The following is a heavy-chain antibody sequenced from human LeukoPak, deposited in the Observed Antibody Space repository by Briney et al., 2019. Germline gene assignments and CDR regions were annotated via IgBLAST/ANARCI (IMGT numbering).Heavy chain of an antibody. Sequence: GGSLRLSCAVSGFSFSSYAMSWVRQAPGKGLEWVSAISGSGGDTYYADSVKGRFTISRDNSMNTLYLQMNSLRAEDTAVYYCARYPSYYDSSIYYFDYWGQGTLVTVSS. V-gene: IGHV3-23*01. CDR3: ARYPSYYDSSIYYFDY. CDR2: ISGSGGDT. D-gene: IGHD3-22*01. CDR1: GFSFSSYA. J-gene: IGHJ4*02.